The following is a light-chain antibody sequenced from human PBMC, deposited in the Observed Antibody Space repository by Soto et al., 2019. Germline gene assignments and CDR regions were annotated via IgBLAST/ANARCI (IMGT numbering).Light chain of an antibody. CDR3: QQYNSYWT. CDR2: KAS. CDR1: QSFSTW. J-gene: IGKJ1*01. Sequence: MTHTPVTLSASVGDRVTITCRASQSFSTWLAWYQQKPGKAPKLLIYKASNLETGVPSRFSGSGSGTEFTLTISSLQPDDFATYYCQQYNSYWTFGQGTKVDIK. V-gene: IGKV1-5*03.